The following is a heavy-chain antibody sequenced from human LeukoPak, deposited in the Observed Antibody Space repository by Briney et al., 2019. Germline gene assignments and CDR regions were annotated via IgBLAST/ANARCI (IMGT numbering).Heavy chain of an antibody. CDR3: ARVPCGTCFANWFDP. J-gene: IGHJ5*02. V-gene: IGHV3-21*05. CDR2: ISSSGSDI. CDR1: GFTFSSYS. Sequence: PGGSLRLSCAASGFTFSSYSMNWVRQAPGKGLEWVSYISSSGSDINYADSVKGRFTISRDNAKNSLYLQMNSLRAEDTAVYYCARVPCGTCFANWFDPWGQGTLVTVSS. D-gene: IGHD2-15*01.